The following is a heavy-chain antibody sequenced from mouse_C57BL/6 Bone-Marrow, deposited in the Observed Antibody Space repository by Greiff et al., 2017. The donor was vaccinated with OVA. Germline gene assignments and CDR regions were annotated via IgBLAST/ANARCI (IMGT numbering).Heavy chain of an antibody. V-gene: IGHV1-50*01. CDR1: GYTFTSYW. J-gene: IGHJ2*01. CDR2: IDLSDSYT. CDR3: ARDDSYYNFDY. D-gene: IGHD2-3*01. Sequence: QVQLQQPGAELVKPGASVKLSCKASGYTFTSYWMQWVKQRPGQGLEWIGKIDLSDSYTNYTTQFKGQATLTVDTSSSTAYMQLSSLTSEDSAVYYCARDDSYYNFDYWGQGTTLTVSS.